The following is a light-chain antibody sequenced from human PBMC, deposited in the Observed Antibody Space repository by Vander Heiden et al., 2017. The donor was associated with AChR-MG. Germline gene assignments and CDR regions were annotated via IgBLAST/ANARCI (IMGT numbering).Light chain of an antibody. V-gene: IGKV1-27*01. Sequence: DIQMTKSPSSLSASVGDRITITCRASQGISNYLAWYQQKPGKVPKLLIYAASTFQSAVPSRFSGTGSGTDFTLTISSLQPEDVATYYCHKDYSAPFTFGHGTKVDIK. CDR3: HKDYSAPFT. CDR1: QGISNY. J-gene: IGKJ3*01. CDR2: AAS.